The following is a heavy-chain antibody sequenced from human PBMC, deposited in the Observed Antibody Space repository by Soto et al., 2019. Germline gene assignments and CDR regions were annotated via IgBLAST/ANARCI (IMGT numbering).Heavy chain of an antibody. V-gene: IGHV1-69*01. CDR3: ARAQQQLSEPCVADY. CDR2: IIPIFGTA. Sequence: QVQLVQSGAEVKKPGSSVKVSCKASGGTFSSYAISWVRQAPGQGXXXMGGIIPIFGTANYAQKFQGRVTITADESTSTAYMELSSLRSEDTAVYYCARAQQQLSEPCVADYWGQGTLVTVSS. CDR1: GGTFSSYA. D-gene: IGHD6-13*01. J-gene: IGHJ4*02.